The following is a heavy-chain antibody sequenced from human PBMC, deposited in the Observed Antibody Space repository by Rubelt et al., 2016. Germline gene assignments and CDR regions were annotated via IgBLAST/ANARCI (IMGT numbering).Heavy chain of an antibody. J-gene: IGHJ2*01. D-gene: IGHD5-24*01. CDR2: INHSGST. CDR3: ARGRGYFDL. CDR1: GGSISSSSYY. V-gene: IGHV4-39*07. Sequence: ESGPGLVKPSETLSLTCTVSGGSISSSSYYWGWIRQPPGKGLEWIGEINHSGSTNYNPSLKSRVTISVDTSKNQFSLKLSSVTAADTAVYYCARGRGYFDLWGRGTLVTVSS.